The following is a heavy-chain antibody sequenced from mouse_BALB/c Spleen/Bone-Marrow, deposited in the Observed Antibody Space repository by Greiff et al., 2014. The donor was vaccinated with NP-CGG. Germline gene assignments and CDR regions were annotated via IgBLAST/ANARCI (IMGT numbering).Heavy chain of an antibody. V-gene: IGHV2-6-7*01. CDR2: IWGDGST. Sequence: QVQLQQPGPGLVAPSQSLSITCTVSGFSLTGYGVNWVRRPPGKGLEWLGMIWGDGSTDYNSALKSRLSISKDNSKSQVFLKMNSLQTDDTARYYCASNGGGAMDYWGQGTSVTVSS. CDR3: ASNGGGAMDY. J-gene: IGHJ4*01. CDR1: GFSLTGYG.